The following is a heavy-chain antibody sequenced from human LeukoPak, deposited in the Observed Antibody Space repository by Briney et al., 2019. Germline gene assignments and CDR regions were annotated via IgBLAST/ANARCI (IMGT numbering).Heavy chain of an antibody. CDR3: ARVAGWHWFDP. Sequence: GGSLRLSCAASGFPFSTYDMTWVPRAPGRGLEGVSSFCPSGDHTYYGDSVKGRFTISRDNSKNTVYLQMNNTRVDDTAVYYCARVAGWHWFDPWGQGTLVTVSS. CDR2: FCPSGDHT. V-gene: IGHV3-23*01. CDR1: GFPFSTYD. J-gene: IGHJ5*02. D-gene: IGHD6-19*01.